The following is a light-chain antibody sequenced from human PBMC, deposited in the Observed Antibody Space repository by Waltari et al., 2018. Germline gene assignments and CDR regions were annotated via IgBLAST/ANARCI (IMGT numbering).Light chain of an antibody. CDR1: QSVSRY. V-gene: IGKV1-39*01. CDR2: AAS. CDR3: QQSYTTPMYT. J-gene: IGKJ2*01. Sequence: DIQMTQSPSSLAASVRDRVIISCRASQSVSRYLNWYQQKPGKAPKLLISAASTLQSGVPSRFSGSGSGTDFTLTINSLQPEDFAVYYCQQSYTTPMYTFGQGTKLEI.